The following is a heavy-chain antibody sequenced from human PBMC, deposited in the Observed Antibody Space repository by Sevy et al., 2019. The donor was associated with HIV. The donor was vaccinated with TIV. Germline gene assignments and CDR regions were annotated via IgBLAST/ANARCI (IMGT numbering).Heavy chain of an antibody. CDR3: TIDMYGIDY. CDR2: VDNDGSGT. J-gene: IGHJ4*02. Sequence: GGSLRLSCAASGFTFTNYWMHWVRQAPGKGLVWVSRVDNDGSGTNYADSVKGRFTISRDNAKNTVYLQMNSLRAEDTAVYYCTIDMYGIDYWGQGTLVTLSS. D-gene: IGHD2-8*01. CDR1: GFTFTNYW. V-gene: IGHV3-74*01.